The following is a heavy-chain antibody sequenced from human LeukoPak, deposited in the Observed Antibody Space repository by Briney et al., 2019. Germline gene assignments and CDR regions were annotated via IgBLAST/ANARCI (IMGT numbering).Heavy chain of an antibody. CDR2: VYKSGST. V-gene: IGHV4-59*11. Sequence: SETLSLTCEVSGGSISSHYWTWIRQSPGKGLEWIGNVYKSGSTKYHSSLQSRVTISVDTSKNQFALKLRSVTVADTAVYFCARERCSSVSCFGDMDVWGKGTAVTVS. CDR1: GGSISSHY. D-gene: IGHD2-2*01. CDR3: ARERCSSVSCFGDMDV. J-gene: IGHJ6*03.